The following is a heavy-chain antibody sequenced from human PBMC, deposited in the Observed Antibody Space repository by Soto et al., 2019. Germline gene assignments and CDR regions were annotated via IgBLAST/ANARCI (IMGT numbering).Heavy chain of an antibody. J-gene: IGHJ3*02. D-gene: IGHD3-10*01. V-gene: IGHV1-18*01. CDR1: GYTFTSYG. Sequence: ASVKVSCKASGYTFTSYGISWVRQAPGQGLEWMGWISAYNGNTNYAQKLQGRVTMTTVSRDNAKSSLYLQMNSPRAEDTAVYYCARSTPGNPFDIWGQGTMVTVSS. CDR3: ARSTPGNPFDI. CDR2: ISAYNGNT.